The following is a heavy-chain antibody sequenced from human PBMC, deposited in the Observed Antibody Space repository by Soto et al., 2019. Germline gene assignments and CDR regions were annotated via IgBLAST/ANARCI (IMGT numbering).Heavy chain of an antibody. J-gene: IGHJ4*02. CDR1: GYTFTSYG. V-gene: IGHV1-18*04. D-gene: IGHD3-3*01. CDR3: ARGGGIFGVVPPAY. Sequence: QVQLVQSGAEVKKHGASVKVSCKASGYTFTSYGISWVRQAPGQGLELMGWISAYNGNTNYAQKLQGRVTMTTDTSTSTANMERGSLGAYATAGYFCARGGGIFGVVPPAYWGQGTLVTFSS. CDR2: ISAYNGNT.